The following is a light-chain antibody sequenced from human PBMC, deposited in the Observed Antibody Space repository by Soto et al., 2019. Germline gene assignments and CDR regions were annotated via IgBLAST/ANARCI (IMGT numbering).Light chain of an antibody. V-gene: IGKV3-20*01. CDR3: QQDGSSPWT. J-gene: IGKJ1*01. CDR1: QSVSSSY. CDR2: GAS. Sequence: EIVLTQSPGTLSLSPGERATLSCRASQSVSSSYLAWYQQRPGQAPRLLIYGASSRATGIPDRFSGSGSGTACTHTISRLEPEDFAVYYCQQDGSSPWTFGQGTKVEIK.